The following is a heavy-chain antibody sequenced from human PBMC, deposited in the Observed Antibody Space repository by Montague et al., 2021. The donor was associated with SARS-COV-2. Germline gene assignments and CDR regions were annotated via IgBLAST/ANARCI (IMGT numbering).Heavy chain of an antibody. CDR3: ARTYYDILTGRDYGMDV. V-gene: IGHV2-70*11. J-gene: IGHJ6*02. Sequence: PALVKPTQTLTLTYTFSGFSLSTSGMCVSWIRQPPGKALEWLARIDWDDDKYYSTSLKTRLTISKDTSKNQVVLTMTNMDPVDTATYYCARTYYDILTGRDYGMDVWGQGTTVTVSS. CDR1: GFSLSTSGMC. CDR2: IDWDDDK. D-gene: IGHD3-9*01.